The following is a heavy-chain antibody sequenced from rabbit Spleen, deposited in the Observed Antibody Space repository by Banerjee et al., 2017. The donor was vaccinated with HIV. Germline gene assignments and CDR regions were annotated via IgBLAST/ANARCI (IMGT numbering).Heavy chain of an antibody. J-gene: IGHJ6*01. V-gene: IGHV1S45*01. CDR1: GVSFSDKDV. Sequence: EQLEESGGGLVKPEGSLTLTCKASGVSFSDKDVMCWVRQAPGKGLEWIACIYAGSSGNTYSATWAKGRFTISKTSSTTVTLQMTSLTAADTATYFCARDAGTSFSTYGMDLWGQGTLVTVS. CDR3: ARDAGTSFSTYGMDL. D-gene: IGHD8-1*01. CDR2: IYAGSSGNT.